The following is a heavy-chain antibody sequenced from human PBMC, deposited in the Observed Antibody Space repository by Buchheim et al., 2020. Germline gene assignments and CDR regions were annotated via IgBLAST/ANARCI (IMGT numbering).Heavy chain of an antibody. V-gene: IGHV1-2*02. CDR3: AREGGYCSGGSCYPLVTYYGMDV. Sequence: QVQLVQSGAEVKKPGASVKVSCKASGYTFTGYYMHWVRQAPGQGLEWMGWINPNSGGTNYAQKFQGRVTMTRDTSISTAYMELSRLRSDDTAVYYCAREGGYCSGGSCYPLVTYYGMDVWGQGTT. D-gene: IGHD2-15*01. J-gene: IGHJ6*02. CDR2: INPNSGGT. CDR1: GYTFTGYY.